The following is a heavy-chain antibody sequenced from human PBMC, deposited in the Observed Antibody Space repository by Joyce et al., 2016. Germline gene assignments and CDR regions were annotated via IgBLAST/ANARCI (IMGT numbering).Heavy chain of an antibody. CDR3: AGVFDY. CDR1: GSTFNNLW. V-gene: IGHV3-74*01. CDR2: NKDDGIIP. J-gene: IGHJ4*02. Sequence: EVQLVESGGGLVQPGWSLRLSWVVSGSTFNNLWIHWVRQAPGKGVVWVSGNKDDGIIPLYADSVTGRSTISRDDAKNTVYLQMNSLRAEDTALYYCAGVFDYWGQGTLVTVSS.